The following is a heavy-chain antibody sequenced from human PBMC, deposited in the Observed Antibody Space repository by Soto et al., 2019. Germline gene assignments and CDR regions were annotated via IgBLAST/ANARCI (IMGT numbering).Heavy chain of an antibody. CDR2: IDPSDSYT. D-gene: IGHD2-2*01. CDR3: ASPGHCSTPSCYAYGIDV. Sequence: GDSLKISCKGSGYSFTSYWISWVRQMPGKGLEWMGRIDPSDSYTNYSPSFQGHVTISADKSISTAYLQWSSLKASDTAMYYCASPGHCSTPSCYAYGIDVWGQGSTVTV. J-gene: IGHJ6*02. CDR1: GYSFTSYW. V-gene: IGHV5-10-1*01.